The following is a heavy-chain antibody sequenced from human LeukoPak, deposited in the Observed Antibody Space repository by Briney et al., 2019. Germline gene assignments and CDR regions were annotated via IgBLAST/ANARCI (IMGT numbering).Heavy chain of an antibody. Sequence: GGSLRLSCAASGFTFSSYAMSWVRQAPGKGLEWVSAISGSGGSTYYADSVKGRFTISRDNSKNTLYLQMNSLRAEDTAVYYCAKCVGGQWLVLFWYFDLWGRGTLVTVSS. CDR2: ISGSGGST. CDR3: AKCVGGQWLVLFWYFDL. V-gene: IGHV3-23*01. CDR1: GFTFSSYA. J-gene: IGHJ2*01. D-gene: IGHD6-19*01.